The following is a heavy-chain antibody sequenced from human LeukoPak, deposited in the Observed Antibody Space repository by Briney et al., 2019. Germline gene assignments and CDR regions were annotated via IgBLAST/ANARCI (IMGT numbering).Heavy chain of an antibody. CDR1: GYRFSPYW. D-gene: IGHD3-10*02. J-gene: IGHJ5*02. CDR3: TRENYVPDS. V-gene: IGHV3-7*03. Sequence: GGSLRLPCAASGYRFSPYWMSWVRQTPGKGLEWVASISDGGRATYYGDSVRGRFTISRDDARNSLFLQMNGLRADDTAVYYCTRENYVPDSWGQGTLVTVSS. CDR2: ISDGGRAT.